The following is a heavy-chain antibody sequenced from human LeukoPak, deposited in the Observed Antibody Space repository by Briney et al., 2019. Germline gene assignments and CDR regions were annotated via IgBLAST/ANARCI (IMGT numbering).Heavy chain of an antibody. CDR2: ISFSGSYI. J-gene: IGHJ6*03. CDR1: GFTFTTYG. CDR3: ARSGGDVVVPAAMRYYYYYMDV. D-gene: IGHD2-2*01. Sequence: KPGGSLRLSCAASGFTFTTYGFNWVRQAPGKGLEWVSSISFSGSYIYYADSVKGRFTISTDNANNSLYLQMNSLRAEDTAVYYCARSGGDVVVPAAMRYYYYYMDVWGKGTTVTVSS. V-gene: IGHV3-21*01.